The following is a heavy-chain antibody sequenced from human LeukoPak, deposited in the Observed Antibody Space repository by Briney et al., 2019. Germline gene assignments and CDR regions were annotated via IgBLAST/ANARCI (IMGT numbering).Heavy chain of an antibody. CDR2: IIPIFATA. J-gene: IGHJ4*02. CDR3: AGRGTETTVVTYFDY. D-gene: IGHD4-23*01. V-gene: IGHV1-69*13. Sequence: SVKVSCKASGYTFTSYYMHWVRQAPGQGLEWMGGIIPIFATANYAQKFQGRVTITADESTSTAYMELSSLRSEDTAVYYCAGRGTETTVVTYFDYWGQGTLVTVSS. CDR1: GYTFTSYY.